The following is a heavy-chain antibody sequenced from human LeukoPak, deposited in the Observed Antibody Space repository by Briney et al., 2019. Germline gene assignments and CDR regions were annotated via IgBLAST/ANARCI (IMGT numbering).Heavy chain of an antibody. CDR2: LSYDGIDK. CDR3: AKATYESSGYRYDY. CDR1: GFTFSSHG. J-gene: IGHJ4*02. D-gene: IGHD3-22*01. Sequence: GGSLRLSCAASGFTFSSHGMHWVRQAPGKGLEWVAVLSYDGIDKYYAASVQGRFTISRDNSKNTLYLQMNSLRVEDTAVYYCAKATYESSGYRYDYWGQGTLVTASS. V-gene: IGHV3-30*18.